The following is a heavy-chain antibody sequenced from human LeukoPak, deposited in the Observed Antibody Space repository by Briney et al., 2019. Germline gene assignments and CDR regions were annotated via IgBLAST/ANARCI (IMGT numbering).Heavy chain of an antibody. Sequence: GGSLRLSCAVSGFPFSTFWMSWVRQAPGKGLEWVSSISSSSSYIYYADSVKGRFTISRDNAKNSLYLQMNSLRAEDTAVYYCAREGSSGSYRRYYFDYWGQGTLVTVSS. CDR2: ISSSSSYI. D-gene: IGHD1-26*01. CDR1: GFPFSTFW. J-gene: IGHJ4*02. CDR3: AREGSSGSYRRYYFDY. V-gene: IGHV3-21*01.